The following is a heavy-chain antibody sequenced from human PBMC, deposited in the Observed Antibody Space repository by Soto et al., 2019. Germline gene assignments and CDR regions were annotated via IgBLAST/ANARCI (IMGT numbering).Heavy chain of an antibody. CDR2: IIPIFGTA. J-gene: IGHJ6*04. Sequence: SVKVSCKASGGTFSSYAISWVRQAPGQGLEWMGGIIPIFGTANYAQKFQGRVTITADESTSTAYMELSSLRSEDTAVYYCASSGVVVVAATRNYYGMDVWGKGTKVTVS. D-gene: IGHD2-15*01. V-gene: IGHV1-69*13. CDR3: ASSGVVVVAATRNYYGMDV. CDR1: GGTFSSYA.